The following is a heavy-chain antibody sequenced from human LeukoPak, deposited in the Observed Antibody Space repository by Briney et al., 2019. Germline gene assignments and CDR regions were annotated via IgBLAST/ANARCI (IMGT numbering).Heavy chain of an antibody. V-gene: IGHV3-23*01. D-gene: IGHD1-26*01. CDR1: GFTYSGFA. CDR3: AKTMGAIDHDY. Sequence: GGSLRLSCAASGFTYSGFAMTWVRQAPGKGQEWVSTISGSGGSKYYADSVKGRFTISRDNSKNTLYLQMNSLRAEDTAVYYCAKTMGAIDHDYWGQGTLVTVSS. CDR2: ISGSGGSK. J-gene: IGHJ4*02.